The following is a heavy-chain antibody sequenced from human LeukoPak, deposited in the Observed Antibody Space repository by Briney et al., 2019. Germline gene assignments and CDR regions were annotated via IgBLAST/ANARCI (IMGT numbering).Heavy chain of an antibody. V-gene: IGHV1-2*02. J-gene: IGHJ4*02. CDR1: GYTSTGYY. CDR3: ARGAHYHDSSEGFDY. Sequence: ASVKVSCKASGYTSTGYYMHRVRQAPGQGLEWMGWINPNSGGTNYAQKFQGRVTMTRDTSISTAYMELSRLRSDDTAVYYCARGAHYHDSSEGFDYWGQGTLVTVSS. D-gene: IGHD3-22*01. CDR2: INPNSGGT.